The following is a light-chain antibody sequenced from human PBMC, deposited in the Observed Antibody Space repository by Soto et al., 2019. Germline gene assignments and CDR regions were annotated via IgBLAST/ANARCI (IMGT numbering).Light chain of an antibody. V-gene: IGKV3D-15*01. CDR1: QSLINY. CDR3: QQYNNWPFSIT. J-gene: IGKJ5*01. Sequence: EIVMTQSPATLSVSPGERATLSCRASQSLINYLAWYQHKPGQPPRLLIYDASSRATGIPDRFSGSGSGTEFTLTISSLQSEDFAVYYCQQYNNWPFSITFGQGTRLEIK. CDR2: DAS.